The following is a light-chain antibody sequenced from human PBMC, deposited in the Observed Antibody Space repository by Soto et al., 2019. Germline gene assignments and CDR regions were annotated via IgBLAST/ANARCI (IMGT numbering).Light chain of an antibody. CDR2: DAS. CDR1: QSVSSY. V-gene: IGKV3-11*01. Sequence: DIVLTQSPATLSLSPGERATLSCRASQSVSSYLAWYQQKPGQAPRLLIYDASNRATGIPARFSGSGSGTDFSLTISSLEPEDGAFYYCQQRSNWPPNFCEGTRLESK. CDR3: QQRSNWPPN. J-gene: IGKJ5*01.